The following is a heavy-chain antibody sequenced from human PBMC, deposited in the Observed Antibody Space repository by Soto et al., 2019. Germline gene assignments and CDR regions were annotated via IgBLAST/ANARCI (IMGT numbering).Heavy chain of an antibody. J-gene: IGHJ4*02. D-gene: IGHD3-22*01. CDR3: ARKRYYDSSGYPYFFDY. V-gene: IGHV4-4*02. CDR1: GGSISSDNW. CDR2: IYRSGST. Sequence: PSETLSLTCAVSGGSISSDNWWSWVRQSPGKGLEWIGEIYRSGSTNYNPSLKSRVTISVDKSKNQFSLKLSSVTAADTAVYYCARKRYYDSSGYPYFFDYWGKGTLVTVSS.